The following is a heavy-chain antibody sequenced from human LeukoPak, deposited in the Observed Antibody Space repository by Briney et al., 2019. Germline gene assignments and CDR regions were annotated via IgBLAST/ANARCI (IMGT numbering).Heavy chain of an antibody. D-gene: IGHD6-6*01. CDR2: INTDGSST. Sequence: GGSLRLSCAASGFTFSSYWMHWVRQVPGKGLVWVSRINTDGSSTSYADSVKGRFTISRDNAKNTLYLQMNSLRAEDTAVYYCARTFRPYSSSSVFDYWGQGTLVTVSS. CDR1: GFTFSSYW. J-gene: IGHJ4*02. V-gene: IGHV3-74*01. CDR3: ARTFRPYSSSSVFDY.